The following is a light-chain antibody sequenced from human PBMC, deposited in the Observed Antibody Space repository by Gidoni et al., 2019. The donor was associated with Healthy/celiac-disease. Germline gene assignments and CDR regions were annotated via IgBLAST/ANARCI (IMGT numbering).Light chain of an antibody. J-gene: IGLJ2*01. CDR1: SNNVGNQG. CDR2: RNN. Sequence: QAGLTQPPSVSKGLRQTATLTCTGNSNNVGNQGAAWLQQHQGHPPKPLSYRNNNRPSGISERLSASRSGNTASLTITGLQPEDDADYYCSAWDSSLSARVFGGGTKLTVL. CDR3: SAWDSSLSARV. V-gene: IGLV10-54*01.